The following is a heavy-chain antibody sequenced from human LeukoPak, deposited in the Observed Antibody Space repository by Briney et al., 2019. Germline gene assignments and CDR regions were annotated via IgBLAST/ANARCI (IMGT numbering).Heavy chain of an antibody. CDR3: ARTPYYGGNIHFDY. Sequence: SETLSLTCTVSGGSISSGSYYWSWIRQPAGKGLEWIGRIYTSGSTNYNPSLKSRVTISVDTSKNQFSLKLSSVTAADTAVYYWARTPYYGGNIHFDYWGQGTLVTVSS. D-gene: IGHD2-21*01. CDR2: IYTSGST. V-gene: IGHV4-61*02. J-gene: IGHJ4*02. CDR1: GGSISSGSYY.